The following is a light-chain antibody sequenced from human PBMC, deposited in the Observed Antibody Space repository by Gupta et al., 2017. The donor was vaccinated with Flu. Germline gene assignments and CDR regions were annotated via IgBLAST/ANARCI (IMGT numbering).Light chain of an antibody. CDR2: LNSDGSH. V-gene: IGLV4-69*01. Sequence: VKLTCTLSRGHSSYAIAWHQQQPEKGPRYLMKLNSDGSHSKGDGIPDRFSGSSSGAERYLTISSLQSEDEADYYCQTWGTGIRVFGGGTKLTVL. CDR3: QTWGTGIRV. CDR1: RGHSSYA. J-gene: IGLJ3*02.